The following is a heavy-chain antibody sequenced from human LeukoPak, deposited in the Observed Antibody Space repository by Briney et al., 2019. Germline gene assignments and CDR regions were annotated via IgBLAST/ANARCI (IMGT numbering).Heavy chain of an antibody. Sequence: ASVKVSCKASGDTFTGHDIHWVRQVPGQGLEWVGWVNPKSVDTKYAQKFQGRVTMTRATSISSDYMELSRLKSADTAVYYCARTPVAFKVGGRLYYYGMDVWGQGTTVTVSS. D-gene: IGHD3-16*01. J-gene: IGHJ6*02. V-gene: IGHV1-2*02. CDR3: ARTPVAFKVGGRLYYYGMDV. CDR2: VNPKSVDT. CDR1: GDTFTGHD.